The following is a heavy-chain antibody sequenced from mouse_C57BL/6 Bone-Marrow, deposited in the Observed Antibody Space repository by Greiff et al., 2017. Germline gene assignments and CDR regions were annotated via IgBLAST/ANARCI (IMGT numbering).Heavy chain of an antibody. CDR1: GYTFTSYW. CDR2: IHPNSGST. CDR3: ARPYGSSSWFAY. V-gene: IGHV1-64*01. Sequence: VQLQQSGAELVKPGASVKLSCKASGYTFTSYWMHWVKQRPGQGLEWIGMIHPNSGSTNYNEKFKSKATLTVDNSSSTAYMQLSSLTSEDSAVYYGARPYGSSSWFAYWGQGTLVTVSA. J-gene: IGHJ3*01. D-gene: IGHD1-1*01.